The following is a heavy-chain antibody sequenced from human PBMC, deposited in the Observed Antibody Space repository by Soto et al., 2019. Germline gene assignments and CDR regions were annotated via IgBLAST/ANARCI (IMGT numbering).Heavy chain of an antibody. CDR1: GGSIRSYY. CDR2: IYTSGTT. V-gene: IGHV4-4*07. J-gene: IGHJ6*02. CDR3: AREGSSGFGMDV. D-gene: IGHD6-25*01. Sequence: KPSETLSLTCTVSGGSIRSYYWSWIRQPAGKALEWIGRIYTSGTTNYNPSLKSRVTILLDTSKNQFSLDLSSVTDADTAVYYCAREGSSGFGMDVWGQGTTVTVSS.